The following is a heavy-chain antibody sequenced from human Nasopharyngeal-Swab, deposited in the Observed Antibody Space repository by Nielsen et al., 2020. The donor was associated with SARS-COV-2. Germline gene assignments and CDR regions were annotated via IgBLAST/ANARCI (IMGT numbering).Heavy chain of an antibody. J-gene: IGHJ4*02. CDR3: ARAGYDILTGYDSPFDY. V-gene: IGHV3-21*01. D-gene: IGHD3-9*01. CDR2: ISSSSSYI. CDR1: GFTFSSYN. Sequence: GESLKISCVASGFTFSSYNMNWVRQAPGKGLEWVSSISSSSSYIYYADSVKGRFTISRDNAKNSLYLQMNSLRAEDTAVYYCARAGYDILTGYDSPFDYWGQGTLVTVSS.